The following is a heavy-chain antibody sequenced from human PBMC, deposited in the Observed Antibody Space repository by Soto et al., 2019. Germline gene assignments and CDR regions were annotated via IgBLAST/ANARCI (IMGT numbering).Heavy chain of an antibody. CDR3: ARKRGFYYDSSGYYYALDY. D-gene: IGHD3-22*01. CDR2: IIPIFGTA. J-gene: IGHJ4*02. Sequence: SVKVSCKASGYTFTTYYISWVRQAPGQGLEWMGGIIPIFGTANYAQKFQGRVTITADESTSTAYMDLSSLRSEDTAVYYCARKRGFYYDSSGYYYALDYWGQGTLVTVSS. CDR1: GYTFTTYY. V-gene: IGHV1-69*13.